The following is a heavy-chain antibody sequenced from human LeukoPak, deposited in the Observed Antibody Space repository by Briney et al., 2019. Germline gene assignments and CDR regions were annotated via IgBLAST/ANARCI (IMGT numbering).Heavy chain of an antibody. CDR2: VSAYADDT. CDR3: ARDCIGCHCFDY. J-gene: IGHJ4*02. V-gene: IGHV1-18*01. Sequence: ASVKVSCKASGGTFSSYTISWVRQAPGQGLEWMGWVSAYADDTNYVQKFRGRITMTTDTSTSTAYVELRSLRSDDTAVYYCARDCIGCHCFDYWGQGTLVTVSS. CDR1: GGTFSSYT.